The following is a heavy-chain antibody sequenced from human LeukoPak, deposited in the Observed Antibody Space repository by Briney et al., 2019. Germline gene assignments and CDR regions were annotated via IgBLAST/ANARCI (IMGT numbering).Heavy chain of an antibody. CDR3: AKCCPMDV. Sequence: GGSLRLSCAASGFTFSLYGMHWVRQAPGKGLEWVALMSHDGSNKFYAESVTDRFTISRDNSKNTLYLQMNSLRAEDTAVYYCAKCCPMDVWGQGTTVTVSS. CDR1: GFTFSLYG. V-gene: IGHV3-30*18. J-gene: IGHJ6*02. D-gene: IGHD4/OR15-4a*01. CDR2: MSHDGSNK.